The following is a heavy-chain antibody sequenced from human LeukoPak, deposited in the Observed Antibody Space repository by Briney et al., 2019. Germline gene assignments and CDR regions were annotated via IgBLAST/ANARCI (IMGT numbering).Heavy chain of an antibody. CDR3: ARDDGFWSGYY. CDR1: GFTFSSYG. CDR2: IWYDGSNK. J-gene: IGHJ4*02. V-gene: IGHV3-33*01. D-gene: IGHD3-3*01. Sequence: GGSLRLSCAASGFTFSSYGMHWVRQAPGKGLEWVAVIWYDGSNKYYADSVEGRFTISRDNSKNTLYLQMNSLRAEDTAVYYCARDDGFWSGYYWGQGTLVTVSS.